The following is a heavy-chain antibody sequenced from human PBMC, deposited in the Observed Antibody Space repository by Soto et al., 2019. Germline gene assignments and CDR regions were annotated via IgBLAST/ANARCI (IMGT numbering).Heavy chain of an antibody. V-gene: IGHV5-10-1*03. CDR1: GYSFTSYW. J-gene: IGHJ5*02. CDR3: ARQLLNGVGYNWFDP. Sequence: EVQLVQSGAEVKKPGESLRISCKGSGYSFTSYWISWVRQMPGKGLEWMGRIDPSDSYTNYSPSFQGHVTISADKSISIADRQWSSLNASDTAMYYCARQLLNGVGYNWFDPWGQGTLVTVSS. CDR2: IDPSDSYT. D-gene: IGHD2-8*01.